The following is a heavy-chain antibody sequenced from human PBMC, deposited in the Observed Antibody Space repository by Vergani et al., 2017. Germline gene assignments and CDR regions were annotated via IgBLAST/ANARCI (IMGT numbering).Heavy chain of an antibody. D-gene: IGHD2-21*02. CDR1: GYSFINYG. CDR2: VSPYNGNT. CDR3: ARDCPGGGGDCSAGWYFDL. V-gene: IGHV1-18*01. Sequence: QSQLVQSGDEVKKPGASVKVSCKTSGYSFINYGISWVRQAPGQGLEWLGWVSPYNGNTNYGQKIQGRVTVTTDTSTRTAYMQLSNLRSEDTAVYYCARDCPGGGGDCSAGWYFDLWGRGTLVTVSS. J-gene: IGHJ2*01.